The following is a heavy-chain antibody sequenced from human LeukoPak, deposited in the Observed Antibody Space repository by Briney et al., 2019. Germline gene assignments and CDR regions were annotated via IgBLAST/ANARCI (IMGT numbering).Heavy chain of an antibody. V-gene: IGHV3-73*01. CDR1: GFTFSGSA. CDR3: TRRGEGNVVVVAEEFDY. CDR2: IRSKANSYAT. J-gene: IGHJ4*02. D-gene: IGHD2-15*01. Sequence: GGSLRLSCAASGFTFSGSAMHWVRQASGKGLEWVGRIRSKANSYATAYAASVKGRFTISRDDSKNTAYLQMNSLKTEDTAVYYCTRRGEGNVVVVAEEFDYWGQGTLVTVSS.